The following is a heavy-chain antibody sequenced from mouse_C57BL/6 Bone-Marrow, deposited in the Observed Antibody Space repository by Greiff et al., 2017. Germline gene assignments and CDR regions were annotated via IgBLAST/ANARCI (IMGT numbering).Heavy chain of an antibody. CDR1: GFTFSSYA. CDR2: ISDGGSYT. Sequence: EVMLVESGGGLVKPGRSLNLSCAASGFTFSSYAMSWVRQTPEKRLEWVATISDGGSYTYYPDNVKGRFTISRDNAKNNLYLQMCHLKSDDTAMYYCARDRVQLRLNYFDYWGQGTTLTVSS. V-gene: IGHV5-4*01. CDR3: ARDRVQLRLNYFDY. J-gene: IGHJ2*01. D-gene: IGHD3-2*02.